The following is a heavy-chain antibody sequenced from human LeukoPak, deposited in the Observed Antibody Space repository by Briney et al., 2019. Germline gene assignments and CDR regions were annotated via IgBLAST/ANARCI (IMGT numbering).Heavy chain of an antibody. CDR2: IYYSGST. J-gene: IGHJ4*02. D-gene: IGHD5-24*01. V-gene: IGHV4-39*01. CDR1: GGSISSSSYY. CDR3: AALKRDGRSNFDY. Sequence: ASETLSLTCTVSGGSISSSSYYWGWIRQPPGKGLEWIGSIYYSGSTYYNPSLKSRVTISVDTSKNQFSLKLSSVTAADTAVYYCAALKRDGRSNFDYWGQGTLVTVSS.